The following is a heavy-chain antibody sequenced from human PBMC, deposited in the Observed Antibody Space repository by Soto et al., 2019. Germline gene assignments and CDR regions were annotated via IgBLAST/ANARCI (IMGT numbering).Heavy chain of an antibody. J-gene: IGHJ4*02. Sequence: QVQLVGSGGGVVQPGRSLRLSCAASGFTFSSYAMHWVRQAPGKGLEWVAVISYDGSNKYYADSVKGRFTISRDNSKNTLYLQMNSLRAEDTAVYYCAREASRNYFDYWGQGTLVTVSS. CDR3: AREASRNYFDY. CDR1: GFTFSSYA. V-gene: IGHV3-30-3*01. CDR2: ISYDGSNK.